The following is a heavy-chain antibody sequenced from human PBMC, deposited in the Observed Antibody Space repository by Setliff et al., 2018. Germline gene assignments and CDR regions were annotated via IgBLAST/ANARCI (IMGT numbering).Heavy chain of an antibody. CDR1: GGTFSSYA. V-gene: IGHV1-69*10. D-gene: IGHD3-22*01. J-gene: IGHJ5*02. Sequence: SVKVSCKASGGTFSSYAISWVRQAPGQGLEWMGGIIPILGIANYAQKFQGGVTITADKSTSTAYMELSSLRSEDTAVYYCATGGSSGYYYNWFDPWGQGTLVTVSS. CDR2: IIPILGIA. CDR3: ATGGSSGYYYNWFDP.